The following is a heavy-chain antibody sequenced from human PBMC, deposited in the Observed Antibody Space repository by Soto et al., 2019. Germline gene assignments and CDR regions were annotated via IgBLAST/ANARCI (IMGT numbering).Heavy chain of an antibody. Sequence: QLQLQESGSGLVKPSQTLSLTCAVSGGSISNSAYSWSWIRQPLGKGLEWIGYIYHTGSTYYNPSLKSLVTISIDTSKNQFSLKLSSVSDADTAVYYCARDLYRSGWFGYFDLRGSGTLFTVSS. CDR3: ARDLYRSGWFGYFDL. V-gene: IGHV4-30-2*01. J-gene: IGHJ2*01. D-gene: IGHD6-19*01. CDR2: IYHTGST. CDR1: GGSISNSAYS.